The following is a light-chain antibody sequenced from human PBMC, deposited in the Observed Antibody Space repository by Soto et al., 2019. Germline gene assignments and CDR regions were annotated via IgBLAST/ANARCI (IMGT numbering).Light chain of an antibody. V-gene: IGLV2-14*01. J-gene: IGLJ1*01. CDR2: EVN. CDR1: SSDVGGYDY. Sequence: QSVLTQSPSASGSPGQSITISCTGTSSDVGGYDYVSWYQLHPGKAPKLMVFEVNNRPSGVSYRFSGSKSGNTASLTISGLQAEDEADYFCSSYSISTAYLFGTGTKVTVL. CDR3: SSYSISTAYL.